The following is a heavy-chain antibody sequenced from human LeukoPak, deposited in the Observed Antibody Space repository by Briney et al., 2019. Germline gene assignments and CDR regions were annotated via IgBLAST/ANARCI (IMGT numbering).Heavy chain of an antibody. V-gene: IGHV1-24*01. D-gene: IGHD6-19*01. CDR2: FDPEDGET. CDR3: ANKDSSGWYYFDY. Sequence: GASVKASCKVSGYTLTELSMHWVRQAPGKGLEWMGGFDPEDGETIYAQKFQGRATMTEDTSTDTAYMELSSLRSEDTAVYYCANKDSSGWYYFDYWGQGTLVTVSS. J-gene: IGHJ4*02. CDR1: GYTLTELS.